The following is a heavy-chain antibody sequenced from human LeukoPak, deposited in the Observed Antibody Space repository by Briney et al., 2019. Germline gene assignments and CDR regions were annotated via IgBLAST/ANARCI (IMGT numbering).Heavy chain of an antibody. V-gene: IGHV3-11*01. D-gene: IGHD1-26*01. CDR2: TSSSGRTI. CDR3: ARDSYGSPSHFDY. CDR1: GFTFSDYY. J-gene: IGHJ4*02. Sequence: GGSLRLSCAASGFTFSDYYMSWIRQAPGKGLEWVSYTSSSGRTIYCADSVKGRFTISRDNAKNSLYLQMNSLRAEDTAVYYCARDSYGSPSHFDYWGQGTLVTVSS.